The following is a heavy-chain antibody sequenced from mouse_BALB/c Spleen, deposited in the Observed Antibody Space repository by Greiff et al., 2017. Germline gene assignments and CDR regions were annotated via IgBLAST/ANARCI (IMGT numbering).Heavy chain of an antibody. CDR2: IDPENGDT. CDR1: GFNIKDYY. V-gene: IGHV14-4*02. CDR3: ISVITTATRFAY. D-gene: IGHD1-2*01. J-gene: IGHJ3*01. Sequence: EVQLQQSGAELVRSGASVKLSCTASGFNIKDYYMHWVKQRPEQGLEWIGWIDPENGDTEYAPKFQGKATMTADTSSNTAYLQLSSLTSEDTAVYYCISVITTATRFAYWGQGTLVTVSA.